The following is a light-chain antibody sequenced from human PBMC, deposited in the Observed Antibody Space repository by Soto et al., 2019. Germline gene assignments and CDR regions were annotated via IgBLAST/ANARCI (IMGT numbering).Light chain of an antibody. V-gene: IGKV1-27*01. Sequence: DLEVTQFPSSPFSSLGDRVTITCRPSQDINNYLAWYQQKPGKAPELLIYFASSLQSGVPSRFSGSASGTDFTLTISGLQPEDVATYYCQKYNRAPLTFGGGTKVDIK. CDR1: QDINNY. J-gene: IGKJ4*01. CDR2: FAS. CDR3: QKYNRAPLT.